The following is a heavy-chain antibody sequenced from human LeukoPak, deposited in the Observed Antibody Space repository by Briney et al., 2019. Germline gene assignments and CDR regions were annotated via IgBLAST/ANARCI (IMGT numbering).Heavy chain of an antibody. J-gene: IGHJ5*02. CDR3: VKGSGHQYNWFDP. Sequence: GGSLRLSCSAFGFTFSSYAMHWVRQAPGKGLEYVSAISSNGGSTYYADSVKGRFTISRDNSKNTLYLQMSSLRAEDTAVYYCVKGSGHQYNWFDPWGQGTLVTVSS. CDR2: ISSNGGST. CDR1: GFTFSSYA. D-gene: IGHD6-19*01. V-gene: IGHV3-64D*06.